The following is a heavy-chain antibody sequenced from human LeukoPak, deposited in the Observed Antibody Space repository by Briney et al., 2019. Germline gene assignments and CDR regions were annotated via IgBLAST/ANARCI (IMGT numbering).Heavy chain of an antibody. V-gene: IGHV3-48*04. D-gene: IGHD5-24*01. CDR3: AVATIKDYFDY. CDR2: ISSSGSTI. J-gene: IGHJ4*02. Sequence: GGSLRLSCAASGFTFSNAWMNWVRQAPGKGLEWVSYISSSGSTIYYADSVKGRFTISRDNAKNSLYLQMNSLRAEDTAVYYCAVATIKDYFDYWGQGTLVTVSS. CDR1: GFTFSNAW.